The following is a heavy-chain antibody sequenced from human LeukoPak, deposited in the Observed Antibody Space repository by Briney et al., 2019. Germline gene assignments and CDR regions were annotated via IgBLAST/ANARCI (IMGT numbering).Heavy chain of an antibody. Sequence: ASVKVSCKASGYTFTSYYMHWVRQAPGQGLEWMGIINPSGGSTSYAQKFQGRVTMTRDTSTSTVYMELSSLRSEDTAVYYCARDRYCSSTSCYRYYNQGPYYYYGMDVWGQGTTVTVSS. CDR2: INPSGGST. J-gene: IGHJ6*02. CDR3: ARDRYCSSTSCYRYYNQGPYYYYGMDV. V-gene: IGHV1-46*01. D-gene: IGHD2-2*02. CDR1: GYTFTSYY.